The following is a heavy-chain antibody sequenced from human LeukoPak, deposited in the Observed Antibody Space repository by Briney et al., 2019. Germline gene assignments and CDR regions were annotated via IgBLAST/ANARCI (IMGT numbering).Heavy chain of an antibody. CDR1: GYTFTRYC. Sequence: ASVKVSCKASGYTFTRYCISWVRQPPGQGLEWMGWISTYNGNTNYAQKLPGGVTITTDTSKSTAYMGLRSLRSDGTGVYYCARAVYSYGFFDYWGQGTLVTVSS. CDR2: ISTYNGNT. D-gene: IGHD5-18*01. CDR3: ARAVYSYGFFDY. J-gene: IGHJ4*02. V-gene: IGHV1-18*01.